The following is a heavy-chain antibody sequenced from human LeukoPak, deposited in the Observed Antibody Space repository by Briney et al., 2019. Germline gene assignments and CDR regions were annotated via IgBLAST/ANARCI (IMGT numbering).Heavy chain of an antibody. D-gene: IGHD1-26*01. J-gene: IGHJ4*02. CDR3: ARAYSGRYFDY. CDR2: MNPNSGNT. V-gene: IGHV1-8*02. CDR1: GGTFSSYA. Sequence: GASVKVSCKASGGTFSSYAINWVRQATGQGLEWMGWMNPNSGNTGYAQKFQGRVTMTRNTSISTAYMELSSLRSEDTAVYYCARAYSGRYFDYWGQGTLVTVSS.